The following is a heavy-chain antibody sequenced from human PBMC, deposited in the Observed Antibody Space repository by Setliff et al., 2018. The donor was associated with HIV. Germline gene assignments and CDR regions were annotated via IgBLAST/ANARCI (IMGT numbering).Heavy chain of an antibody. V-gene: IGHV3-15*01. CDR1: GFFFKNAW. CDR2: IKSEADGGTE. J-gene: IGHJ4*02. CDR3: STAGHGSLDFDY. D-gene: IGHD1-1*01. Sequence: GSLRLSCAASGFFFKNAWMSWVRQAPGKGLEWIGRIKSEADGGTEESAAFLNGRFTISRDDSKNTLFLQMNSLKAEDTALYYCSTAGHGSLDFDYWGQGTRVTVSS.